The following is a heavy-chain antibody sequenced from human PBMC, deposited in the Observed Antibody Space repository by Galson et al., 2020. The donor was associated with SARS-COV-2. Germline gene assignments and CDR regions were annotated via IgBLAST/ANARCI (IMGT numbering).Heavy chain of an antibody. Sequence: GGSLRLSCPPPGFTLSNFWMDWVRQVPGKGLVWVARINTDGSKTSYADSVKGRFTISRDNAKNTLYLQMDSLRPEDTALYYCSRGNAFDFWGQGTMVTVSS. J-gene: IGHJ3*01. CDR3: SRGNAFDF. CDR2: INTDGSKT. CDR1: GFTLSNFW. V-gene: IGHV3-74*01.